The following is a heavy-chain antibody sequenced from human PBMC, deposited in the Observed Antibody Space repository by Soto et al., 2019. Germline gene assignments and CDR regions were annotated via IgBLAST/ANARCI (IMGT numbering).Heavy chain of an antibody. V-gene: IGHV3-48*03. CDR2: ISSTSSTI. Sequence: PGGSLRLSCAASGFTFSSYEMNWVRQAPGKGLEWVSYISSTSSTIYYADSVKGRFTISRDNAKNSLYLQMNSLRAEDTAVYYCARSAYCGGVCYSHGDGYYFDYWGQGTLVTVSS. CDR3: ARSAYCGGVCYSHGDGYYFDY. J-gene: IGHJ4*02. D-gene: IGHD2-21*02. CDR1: GFTFSSYE.